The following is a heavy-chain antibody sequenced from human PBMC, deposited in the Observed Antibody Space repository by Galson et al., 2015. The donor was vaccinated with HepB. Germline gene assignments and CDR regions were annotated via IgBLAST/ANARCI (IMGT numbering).Heavy chain of an antibody. Sequence: SLRLSCAASGFTFSSYGMHWVRQAPGKGLEWVAVISYDGSNKYYADSVKGRFTISRDNSKNTLYLQMNSLRAEDTAVYYCAKDAGGDCSGGSCYGFFDYWGQGTLVTVSS. J-gene: IGHJ4*02. CDR3: AKDAGGDCSGGSCYGFFDY. D-gene: IGHD2-15*01. V-gene: IGHV3-30*18. CDR1: GFTFSSYG. CDR2: ISYDGSNK.